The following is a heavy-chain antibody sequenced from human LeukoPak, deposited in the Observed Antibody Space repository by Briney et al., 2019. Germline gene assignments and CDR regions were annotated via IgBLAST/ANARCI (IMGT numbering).Heavy chain of an antibody. Sequence: GGSLRLSCAASGFTFSSYSMNWVRQAPGKGLEWVSSISSSSYICYADSVKGRFTISRDNAKNSLYLQMNSLRAEDTAVYYCARSRTTYYYDSSGYYSFDYWGQGTLVTVSS. J-gene: IGHJ4*02. V-gene: IGHV3-21*01. CDR2: ISSSSYI. CDR1: GFTFSSYS. D-gene: IGHD3-22*01. CDR3: ARSRTTYYYDSSGYYSFDY.